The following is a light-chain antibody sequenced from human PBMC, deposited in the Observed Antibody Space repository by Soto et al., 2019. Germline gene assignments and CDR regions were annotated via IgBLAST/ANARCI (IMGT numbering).Light chain of an antibody. CDR2: NVS. V-gene: IGLV2-14*01. Sequence: SALTQPASVCGSPGQSIAISCTGTSSDIGGYNSVSWYQQHPGKAPKLMIYNVSNRPSGVSDRFSGSKSGNTASLTISGLQAEDEADYYCSSYTSSSTYVFGTGTKVTVL. J-gene: IGLJ1*01. CDR1: SSDIGGYNS. CDR3: SSYTSSSTYV.